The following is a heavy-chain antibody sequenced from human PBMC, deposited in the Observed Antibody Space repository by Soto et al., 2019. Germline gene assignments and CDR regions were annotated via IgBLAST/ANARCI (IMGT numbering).Heavy chain of an antibody. Sequence: GESLKISCKGSGYSFTSYWISWVRQMPGKGLEWMGRIDPSDSYTNYSPSFQGHVTISADKSISTAYLQWSSLKASDTAMYYCARMPYYYDSSENYYYYGMDVWGQGTTVTVS. CDR2: IDPSDSYT. CDR1: GYSFTSYW. CDR3: ARMPYYYDSSENYYYYGMDV. D-gene: IGHD3-22*01. J-gene: IGHJ6*02. V-gene: IGHV5-10-1*01.